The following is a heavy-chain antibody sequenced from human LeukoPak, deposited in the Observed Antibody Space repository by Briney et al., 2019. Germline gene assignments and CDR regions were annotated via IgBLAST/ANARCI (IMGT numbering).Heavy chain of an antibody. J-gene: IGHJ4*02. CDR3: ARVGDNTAFDY. D-gene: IGHD2-21*01. Sequence: GGSLRLSCAASGFTFSTCALHWVRQVPGKGLEYVSAISSIGGTTYYANSVKGRFTISRDNSKNTLYLQMGSLKPGDTAVYYCARVGDNTAFDYWGQGTLVTVSS. CDR1: GFTFSTCA. CDR2: ISSIGGTT. V-gene: IGHV3-64*01.